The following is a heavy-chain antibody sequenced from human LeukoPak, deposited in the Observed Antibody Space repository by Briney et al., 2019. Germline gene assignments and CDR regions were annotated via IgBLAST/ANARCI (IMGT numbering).Heavy chain of an antibody. J-gene: IGHJ4*02. D-gene: IGHD2-15*01. CDR2: IYTSGST. CDR3: AGDGVDCSGGSCYYFDY. V-gene: IGHV4-61*02. Sequence: KTSETLSLTCTVSGGSISSGSYFWSWIRQPAGKGLEWIGRIYTSGSTNYNPSLKSRVTISVDTSRNQFSLKLSSVTAADTAVYYCAGDGVDCSGGSCYYFDYWGQGTLVTVSS. CDR1: GGSISSGSYF.